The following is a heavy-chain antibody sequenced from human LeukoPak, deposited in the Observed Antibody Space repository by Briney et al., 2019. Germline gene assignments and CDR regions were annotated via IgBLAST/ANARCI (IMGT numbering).Heavy chain of an antibody. CDR2: IYYSGST. CDR3: ARLESTSYYDSSGYKRFDAFDI. D-gene: IGHD3-22*01. Sequence: SETLSLTCTVSGGSISSYYWSWIRQPPGKGLEWIGYIYYSGSTNYNPSLKSRVTISVDTSKNQFSLKLSSANAADTAVYYCARLESTSYYDSSGYKRFDAFDIWGQGTMVTVSS. J-gene: IGHJ3*02. CDR1: GGSISSYY. V-gene: IGHV4-59*08.